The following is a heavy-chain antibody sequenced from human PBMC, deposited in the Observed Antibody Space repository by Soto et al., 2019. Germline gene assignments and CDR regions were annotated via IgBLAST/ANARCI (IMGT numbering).Heavy chain of an antibody. CDR1: GGSISSGEYY. J-gene: IGHJ4*02. CDR3: ARAHTTYYYDSSGIGSFDY. D-gene: IGHD3-22*01. V-gene: IGHV4-30-4*01. CDR2: IYYSGST. Sequence: SETLSLTCTVSGGSISSGEYYWSWIRQPPGKGLERIGYIYYSGSTYYNPSLKSRVTISVDTSKNQFSLKLSSVTATDTAVYYCARAHTTYYYDSSGIGSFDYWGQGTLVTVSS.